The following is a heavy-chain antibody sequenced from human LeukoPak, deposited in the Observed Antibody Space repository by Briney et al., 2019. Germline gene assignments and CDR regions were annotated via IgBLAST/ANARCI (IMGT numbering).Heavy chain of an antibody. CDR1: GFTFSNAW. V-gene: IGHV3-15*01. CDR3: TTDLAGAAAGYYYYYMDV. Sequence: GGSLRLSCAASGFTFSNAWMSWVRQAPGKGPEWVGRIKSKTDGGTTDYAAPVKGRFTISRDDSKNTLYLQMNSLKTEDTAVYYCTTDLAGAAAGYYYYYMDVWGKGTTVTVSS. J-gene: IGHJ6*03. D-gene: IGHD6-13*01. CDR2: IKSKTDGGTT.